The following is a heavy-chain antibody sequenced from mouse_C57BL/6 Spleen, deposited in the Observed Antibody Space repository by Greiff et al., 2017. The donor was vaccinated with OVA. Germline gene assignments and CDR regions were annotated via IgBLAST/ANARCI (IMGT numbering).Heavy chain of an antibody. V-gene: IGHV10-1*01. CDR2: IRSKSNNYAT. Sequence: EVMLVESGGGLVQPKGSLKLSCAASGFSFNTYAMNWVRQAPGKGLEWVARIRSKSNNYATYYADSVKDRFTISRDDSESMLYLQMNNMKTEDAAMYYCVRHTPIYYGGSYGYFDVWGTGTTVTVSS. CDR1: GFSFNTYA. CDR3: VRHTPIYYGGSYGYFDV. J-gene: IGHJ1*03. D-gene: IGHD1-1*01.